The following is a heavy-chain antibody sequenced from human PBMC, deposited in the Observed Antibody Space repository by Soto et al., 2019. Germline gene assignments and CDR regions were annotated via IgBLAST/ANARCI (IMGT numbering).Heavy chain of an antibody. J-gene: IGHJ4*02. CDR1: GFTFSSYA. Sequence: EVQLLESGGGLVQPGGSLRLSCAASGFTFSSYAMSWVRQAPGKGLEWVSRINSDGSSTSYADSVKGRFTISRDNAKNTLYLQMNSLRAEDTAVYYCASGGPITIFGVVTPPFDYWGQGTLVTVSS. CDR2: INSDGSST. CDR3: ASGGPITIFGVVTPPFDY. D-gene: IGHD3-3*01. V-gene: IGHV3-74*02.